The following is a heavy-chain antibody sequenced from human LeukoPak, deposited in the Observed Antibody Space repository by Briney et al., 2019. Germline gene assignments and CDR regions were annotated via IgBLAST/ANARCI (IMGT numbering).Heavy chain of an antibody. V-gene: IGHV3-20*04. CDR2: INWNGRST. Sequence: GGSLRLSCAASGFPLDDHVMNWVRQVPGKGLEWVSGINWNGRSTGYADSVKGRFTISRDNAKNSLYLQMNSLRAEDTALYYCARDLYSSSWYFVSPGGYWGQGTLVTVSS. J-gene: IGHJ4*02. CDR3: ARDLYSSSWYFVSPGGY. D-gene: IGHD6-13*01. CDR1: GFPLDDHV.